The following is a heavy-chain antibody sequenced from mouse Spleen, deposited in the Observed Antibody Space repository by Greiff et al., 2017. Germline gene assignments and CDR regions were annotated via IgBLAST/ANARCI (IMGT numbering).Heavy chain of an antibody. D-gene: IGHD2-10*01. Sequence: VQLQQPGAELVRPGSSVKLSCKASGYTFTSYWMHWVKQRPIQGLEWIGNIDPSDSETHYNQKFKDKATLTVDKSSSTAYMQLSSLTSEDSAVYYCARETGLLLFAYWGQGTLVTVSA. CDR3: ARETGLLLFAY. CDR2: IDPSDSET. V-gene: IGHV1-52*01. CDR1: GYTFTSYW. J-gene: IGHJ3*01.